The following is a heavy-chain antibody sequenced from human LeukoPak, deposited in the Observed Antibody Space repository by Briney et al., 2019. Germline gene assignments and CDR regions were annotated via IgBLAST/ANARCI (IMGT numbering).Heavy chain of an antibody. CDR2: IKQDGNTK. CDR1: GFTFSTFW. V-gene: IGHV3-7*01. D-gene: IGHD6-6*01. Sequence: GGSLRLSCAASGFTFSTFWMSWLRQAPGKGLEWVANIKQDGNTKYYVDSVKGRFTISRDNPNNLLYLQINSLRAEDTAVYYCARGDGSSSGLYFQYWGQGTLVTVSS. J-gene: IGHJ4*02. CDR3: ARGDGSSSGLYFQY.